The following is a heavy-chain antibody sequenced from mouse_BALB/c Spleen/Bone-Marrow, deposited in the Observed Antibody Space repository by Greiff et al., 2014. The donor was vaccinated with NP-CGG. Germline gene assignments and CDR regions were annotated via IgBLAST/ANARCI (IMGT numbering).Heavy chain of an antibody. CDR2: IDPANGNT. V-gene: IGHV14-3*02. Sequence: EVKLMESGAELVKPGASVKLSCTASGFNIKDTYMHWVKQRPEQGLEWIGRIDPANGNTKYDPKFQGKATITADTSSNTAYLQLSSLTSEDTAVYYCARYYYGSSYFAYWGQGTLVTVSA. CDR3: ARYYYGSSYFAY. J-gene: IGHJ3*01. CDR1: GFNIKDTY. D-gene: IGHD1-1*01.